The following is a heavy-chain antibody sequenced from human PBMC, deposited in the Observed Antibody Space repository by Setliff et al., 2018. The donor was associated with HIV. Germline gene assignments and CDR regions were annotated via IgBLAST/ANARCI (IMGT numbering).Heavy chain of an antibody. V-gene: IGHV1-46*01. Sequence: ASVKVSCKASGYSFTAYGISWVRQAPGQGFEWMGMVNPSGGSTAYAQKFQGRVTMTKDTSTNTVYMDLSGLRSDDTAVYYCARDRTAGNTYDYAYWGQGTLVTVSS. CDR1: GYSFTAYG. CDR3: ARDRTAGNTYDYAY. CDR2: VNPSGGST. D-gene: IGHD3-16*01. J-gene: IGHJ4*02.